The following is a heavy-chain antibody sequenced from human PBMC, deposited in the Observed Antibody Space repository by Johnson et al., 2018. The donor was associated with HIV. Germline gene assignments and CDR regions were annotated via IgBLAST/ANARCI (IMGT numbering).Heavy chain of an antibody. CDR2: FFSGGTT. Sequence: VQLVESGGGLVQPGGSLRLACAASGLTVSSNYMSWVRQAPGKGLEWVSVFFSGGTTYYADSVNGRFTISRDISKNTLDLQMNSLRAEDTAVYYCARAPQTYNWNYMMAFDMWGQGTMVTVSS. D-gene: IGHD1-7*01. CDR3: ARAPQTYNWNYMMAFDM. CDR1: GLTVSSNY. V-gene: IGHV3-66*01. J-gene: IGHJ3*02.